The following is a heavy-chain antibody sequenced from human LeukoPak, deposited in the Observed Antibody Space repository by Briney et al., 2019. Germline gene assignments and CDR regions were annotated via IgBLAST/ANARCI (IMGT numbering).Heavy chain of an antibody. Sequence: GGSLRLSCAASRFTFSTYSMNWVRQAPGKGLEWVSYISSGSNTIYYANSVKGRFTISRDNAKNSLYLQMNSLRAEDTAVYYCAREYSSSSGRSFDYWGQGTLVTVSS. D-gene: IGHD6-6*01. V-gene: IGHV3-48*01. J-gene: IGHJ4*02. CDR2: ISSGSNTI. CDR3: AREYSSSSGRSFDY. CDR1: RFTFSTYS.